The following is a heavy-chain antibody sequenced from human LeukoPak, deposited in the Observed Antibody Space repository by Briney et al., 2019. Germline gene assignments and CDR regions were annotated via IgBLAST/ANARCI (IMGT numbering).Heavy chain of an antibody. CDR2: IGDTT. Sequence: PGGSLRLSCAASGFTFSIYAMSWVPQAPGKGLEWVSAIGDTTYYADSVEGRFTISRDNSKNTLYLQMNSLRAEDAAIYYCAKAFAFVGANFFDYWGQGTLVTVSS. CDR1: GFTFSIYA. D-gene: IGHD1-26*01. V-gene: IGHV3-23*01. CDR3: AKAFAFVGANFFDY. J-gene: IGHJ4*02.